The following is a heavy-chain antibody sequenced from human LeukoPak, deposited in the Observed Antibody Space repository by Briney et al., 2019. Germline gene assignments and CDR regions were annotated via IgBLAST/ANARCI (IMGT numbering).Heavy chain of an antibody. D-gene: IGHD2-8*01. J-gene: IGHJ4*02. CDR1: GYTFTTYA. Sequence: ASVKVSCKASGYTFTTYAMSWVRQAPGQGLEWMGWINTDTGKPTYAQGFTGRFVFSLDTSVSTAYLQISGLEAEDTAVYYCARSGGKRYCTNGVCYTQFDYWGQGTLVTVSS. CDR2: INTDTGKP. V-gene: IGHV7-4-1*02. CDR3: ARSGGKRYCTNGVCYTQFDY.